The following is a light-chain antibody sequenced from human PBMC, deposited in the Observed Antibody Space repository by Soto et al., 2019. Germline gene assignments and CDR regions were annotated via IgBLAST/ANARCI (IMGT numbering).Light chain of an antibody. J-gene: IGKJ4*01. CDR3: QQYGSSPLT. V-gene: IGKV3-20*01. Sequence: EIVLTQSPGTLSLSPGERATLSCRASQSVSSSYLAWYQQKPGQAPKLIIYASSSMATGIPDRFSGSGSGTDFTLTISRLEPEDFALYYCQQYGSSPLTFGGGTKVEIK. CDR1: QSVSSSY. CDR2: ASS.